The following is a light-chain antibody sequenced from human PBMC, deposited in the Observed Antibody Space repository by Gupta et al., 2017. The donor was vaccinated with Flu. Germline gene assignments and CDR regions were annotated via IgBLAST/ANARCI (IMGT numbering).Light chain of an antibody. Sequence: DIQMTQSPSSLSASVGDRVTITCRASQGIRNYLAWYQQKPGKGPKLLIYAASTWQSGVPSRFSGSGYGKDLTLTISSRQPEDVATYYCQKDNSYPPSTFGQGTKVEIK. CDR2: AAS. V-gene: IGKV1-27*01. CDR3: QKDNSYPPST. J-gene: IGKJ1*01. CDR1: QGIRNY.